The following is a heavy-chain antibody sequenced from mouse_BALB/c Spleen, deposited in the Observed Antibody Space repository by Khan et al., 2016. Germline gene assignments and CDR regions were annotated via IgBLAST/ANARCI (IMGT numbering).Heavy chain of an antibody. CDR2: IHYSGSA. V-gene: IGHV3-1*02. CDR1: GYSITSHYS. CDR3: ARSTSGYVYYFDY. D-gene: IGHD3-1*01. J-gene: IGHJ2*01. Sequence: EVQLQESGPDLVKPSQSLSLTCTVTGYSITSHYSWHWIRHFPGNILEWMGYIHYSGSANYNPSLKSRISINRDTSKNQFFLHLNSVTTEDTATXYCARSTSGYVYYFDYWGQGTTLTVSS.